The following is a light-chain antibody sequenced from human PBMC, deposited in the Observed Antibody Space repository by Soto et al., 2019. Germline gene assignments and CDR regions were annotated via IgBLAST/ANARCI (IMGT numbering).Light chain of an antibody. Sequence: EIVLTQSPGTLSLSPGERATLSCRTSERVNGNFFAWYQQKPGQAPRLLIHGASSRATDIPERFSGMGSGTDFHLTINRVDPEDSAVYYCLKYGASPETVGQGTKV. CDR3: LKYGASPET. CDR1: ERVNGNF. J-gene: IGKJ1*01. V-gene: IGKV3-20*01. CDR2: GAS.